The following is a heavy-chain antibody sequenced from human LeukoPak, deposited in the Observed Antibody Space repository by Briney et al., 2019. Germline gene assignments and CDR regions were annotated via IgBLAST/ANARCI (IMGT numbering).Heavy chain of an antibody. D-gene: IGHD2-15*01. CDR1: GGSISSGGYS. V-gene: IGHV4-30-2*01. Sequence: SQTLSLTCAVSGGSISSGGYSWSWIRQPPGKGLEWIGYIYHSGSTYYNPSLKSRVTISVDRSKNQFSLKLNSVTAADTAVYYCARVSSGYCSGGSCSHWFDPWGQGTLVTVSS. CDR3: ARVSSGYCSGGSCSHWFDP. CDR2: IYHSGST. J-gene: IGHJ5*02.